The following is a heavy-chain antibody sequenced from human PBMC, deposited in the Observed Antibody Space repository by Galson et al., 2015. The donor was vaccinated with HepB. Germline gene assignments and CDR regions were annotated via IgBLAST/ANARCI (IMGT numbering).Heavy chain of an antibody. V-gene: IGHV3-23*01. Sequence: SLRLSCAASGFTFSSYAMSWVRQAPGKGLERVSAIRGSGGSTYYADSVKGRFTISRDNSKNTLYLQMNSLRAEDTAVYYCAKEAGPRDVWGSDTYWGQGTLVTVSS. CDR2: IRGSGGST. CDR3: AKEAGPRDVWGSDTY. J-gene: IGHJ4*02. D-gene: IGHD3-16*01. CDR1: GFTFSSYA.